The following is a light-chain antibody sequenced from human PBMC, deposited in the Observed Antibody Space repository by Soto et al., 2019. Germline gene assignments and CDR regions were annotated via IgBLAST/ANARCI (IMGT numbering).Light chain of an antibody. Sequence: QSARTQPASVSGSPGQAITISCTGTSSDVGDYKYVSWYQQHPGKAPKLMIYDVSNRPSGVSNRFSGSKSGNTASLTISGLQAEDEADYYCSSYTSSSPLYALGPGTKVTFL. CDR1: SSDVGDYKY. CDR2: DVS. CDR3: SSYTSSSPLYA. V-gene: IGLV2-14*01. J-gene: IGLJ1*01.